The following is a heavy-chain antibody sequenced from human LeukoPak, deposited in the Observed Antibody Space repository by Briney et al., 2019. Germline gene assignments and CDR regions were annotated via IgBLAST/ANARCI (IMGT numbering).Heavy chain of an antibody. V-gene: IGHV1-2*06. Sequence: ASVKVSCKVSGYTFTGYYMHLVRQAPGQGLEWMGRINPNSGGTNYAQKFQGRVTMTRDTSISTAYMELSRLRSDDTAVYYCARDYGDFSYYFDYWGQGTLVTVSS. CDR1: GYTFTGYY. CDR3: ARDYGDFSYYFDY. CDR2: INPNSGGT. D-gene: IGHD4-17*01. J-gene: IGHJ4*02.